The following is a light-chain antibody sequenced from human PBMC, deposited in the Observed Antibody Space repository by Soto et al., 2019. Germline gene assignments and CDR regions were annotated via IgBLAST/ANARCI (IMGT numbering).Light chain of an antibody. Sequence: DIPVTQAPSTLCRSVCDRPTITCLASQSISSWLDWYQQKPGKAPKLLIYKASTLKSGVPSRFSGSGSGTEFTLNISSLQADDFATYYCKQDKSYPEGFGQGTKVDIK. V-gene: IGKV1-5*03. CDR2: KAS. J-gene: IGKJ1*01. CDR3: KQDKSYPEG. CDR1: QSISSW.